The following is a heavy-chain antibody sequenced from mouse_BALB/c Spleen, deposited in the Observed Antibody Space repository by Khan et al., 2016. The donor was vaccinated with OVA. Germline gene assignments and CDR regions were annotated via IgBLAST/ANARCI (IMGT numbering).Heavy chain of an antibody. CDR2: INPTSGYT. CDR3: TGDRIDY. J-gene: IGHJ2*01. CDR1: GYTFTTYW. Sequence: QVQLKESGAELAKPGASVKMSCKASGYTFTTYWMHWVKQRPGQGLEWIGYINPTSGYTDYNEKFKDRATLSADKSSSTAYMQLSSLTSEDSAVYYWTGDRIDYWGQGTTLTVSS. V-gene: IGHV1-7*01.